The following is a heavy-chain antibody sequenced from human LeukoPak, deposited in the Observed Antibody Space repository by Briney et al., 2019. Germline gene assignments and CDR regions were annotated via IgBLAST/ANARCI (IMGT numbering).Heavy chain of an antibody. CDR1: GGSLSSRRYY. Sequence: PETLSLTCTVSGGSLSSRRYYWGSSRQPPGKGLEWNVRIYYSGSTYYNPSLTSRDTISVDTSNNQFSLKLSSVTAADTAVYYCAREVSVAGKFDYWGQGTLVTVSS. J-gene: IGHJ4*02. CDR2: IYYSGST. D-gene: IGHD6-19*01. CDR3: AREVSVAGKFDY. V-gene: IGHV4-39*07.